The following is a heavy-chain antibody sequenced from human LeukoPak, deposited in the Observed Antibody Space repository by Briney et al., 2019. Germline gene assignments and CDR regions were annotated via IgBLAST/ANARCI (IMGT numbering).Heavy chain of an antibody. CDR3: ARDLGGWYFDY. Sequence: ETLSLTCTVSGYSISSGYYWGWIRQPPGKGLEWVSSITSTSTYIYYSDSVKGRFTISRDNAKNSLYLQMNSLRAEDTAVYYCARDLGGWYFDYWGQGTLVTVSS. CDR1: GYSISSGYY. V-gene: IGHV3-21*01. CDR2: ITSTSTYI. D-gene: IGHD2-15*01. J-gene: IGHJ4*02.